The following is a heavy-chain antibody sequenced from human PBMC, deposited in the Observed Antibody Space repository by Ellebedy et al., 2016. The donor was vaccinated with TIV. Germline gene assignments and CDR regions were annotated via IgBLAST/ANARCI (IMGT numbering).Heavy chain of an antibody. V-gene: IGHV1-46*01. D-gene: IGHD4-17*01. CDR2: INPSGGST. Sequence: ASVKVSXKASGYTFTSYYTHWVRQAPGQGLEWMGIINPSGGSTTYAQKFQGRVTMTRDTSTRTVYMELSSLRSEDTAVYYCARGYGDYDYWGQGSLVTVSS. J-gene: IGHJ4*02. CDR1: GYTFTSYY. CDR3: ARGYGDYDY.